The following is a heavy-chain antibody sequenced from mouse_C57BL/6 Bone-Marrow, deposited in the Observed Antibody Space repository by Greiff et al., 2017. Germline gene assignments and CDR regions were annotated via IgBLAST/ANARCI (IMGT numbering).Heavy chain of an antibody. J-gene: IGHJ1*03. V-gene: IGHV14-4*01. Sequence: VHVKQSGAELVRPGASVKLSCTASGFNIKDDYMHWVKQRPVQGLEWIGWIDPENGDTEYASKFQGKATITADSSSNTAYLQLSSLTSEDTAVYYCLYYGDYGGYFDVWGKGTTVTVSS. CDR2: IDPENGDT. CDR1: GFNIKDDY. D-gene: IGHD2-13*01. CDR3: LYYGDYGGYFDV.